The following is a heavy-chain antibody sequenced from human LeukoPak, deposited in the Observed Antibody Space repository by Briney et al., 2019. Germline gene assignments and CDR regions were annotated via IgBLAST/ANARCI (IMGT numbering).Heavy chain of an antibody. Sequence: SETLSLTCTVSGGSISGYYWSWIRQPPGKGLEWIGYIYYSGSTNYNPSLKSRVTISVDTSKNQFSLKVRSVTAADTAVYSCARTYNSALDYWGQGTLVTVSS. V-gene: IGHV4-59*01. CDR1: GGSISGYY. D-gene: IGHD6-19*01. CDR2: IYYSGST. J-gene: IGHJ4*02. CDR3: ARTYNSALDY.